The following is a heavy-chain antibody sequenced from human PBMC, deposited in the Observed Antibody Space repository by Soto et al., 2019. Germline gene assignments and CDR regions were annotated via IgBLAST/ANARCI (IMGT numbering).Heavy chain of an antibody. J-gene: IGHJ6*02. Sequence: LRLSCAASGFTVSSNYMSWVRQAPGKGLEWVSVIYSGGSTYYADSVKGRFTISRDNSKNTLYLQMNSLRAEDTAVYYCARDSANGAYYYYGMDVWGQGTTVTVSS. CDR1: GFTVSSNY. D-gene: IGHD7-27*01. V-gene: IGHV3-53*01. CDR2: IYSGGST. CDR3: ARDSANGAYYYYGMDV.